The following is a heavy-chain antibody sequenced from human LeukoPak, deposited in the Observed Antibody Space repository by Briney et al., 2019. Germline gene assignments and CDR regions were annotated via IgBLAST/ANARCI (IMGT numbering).Heavy chain of an antibody. Sequence: LRLSCAASGFTFSSYSMNWVRQAPGKGLEWVSSISSSSSYIYYADSVKGRFTISRDNAKNSLYLQMNSLRAEDTAVYYCARQSGYSYGHAFDYWGQGTLVTVSS. V-gene: IGHV3-21*01. D-gene: IGHD5-18*01. CDR2: ISSSSSYI. CDR3: ARQSGYSYGHAFDY. CDR1: GFTFSSYS. J-gene: IGHJ4*02.